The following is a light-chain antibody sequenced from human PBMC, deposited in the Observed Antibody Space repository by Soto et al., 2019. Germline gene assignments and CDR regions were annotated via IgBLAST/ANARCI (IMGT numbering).Light chain of an antibody. J-gene: IGLJ2*01. CDR1: SSNIGNNY. CDR2: ENN. CDR3: GTWDSSLSADVV. Sequence: QSVLTQPPSVSAAPGQKVTISCSGSSSNIGNNYVSWYQQLPGTAPKLLIYENNKRPSGTPDRFSGSKSGTSATLGITGLQTGDEADYYCGTWDSSLSADVVFGGGTKLTVL. V-gene: IGLV1-51*02.